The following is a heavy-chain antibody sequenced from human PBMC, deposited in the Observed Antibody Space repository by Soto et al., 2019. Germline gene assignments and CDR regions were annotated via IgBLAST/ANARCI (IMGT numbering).Heavy chain of an antibody. D-gene: IGHD3-9*01. J-gene: IGHJ5*02. CDR3: ARLSPILTGYNWFDP. Sequence: QITLKESGPPLVKPTQTLALTCTFSGFSLTASGVGVGWIRQPPGKALEWLAVIYWDDTKHYSPSLKTRLTITKDTSKNQVVLTMTNMDPVDTATYYCARLSPILTGYNWFDPWGQGTLVTVSS. V-gene: IGHV2-5*02. CDR2: IYWDDTK. CDR1: GFSLTASGVG.